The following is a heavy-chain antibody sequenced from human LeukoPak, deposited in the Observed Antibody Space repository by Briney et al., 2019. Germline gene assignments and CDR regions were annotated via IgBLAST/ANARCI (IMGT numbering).Heavy chain of an antibody. CDR2: FDPEDGET. CDR1: GYTLTELS. D-gene: IGHD3-10*01. V-gene: IGHV1-24*01. CDR3: ATDSRGVGNAFDI. Sequence: ASVKVSCKVSGYTLTELSMHWVRQAPGKGPEWMGGFDPEDGETIYAQKFQGRVTMTEDTSTDTAYMELSSLRSEDTAVYYCATDSRGVGNAFDIWGQGTMVTVSS. J-gene: IGHJ3*02.